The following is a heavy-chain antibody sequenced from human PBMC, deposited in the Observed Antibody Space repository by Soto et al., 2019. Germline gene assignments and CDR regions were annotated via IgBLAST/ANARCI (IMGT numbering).Heavy chain of an antibody. J-gene: IGHJ4*02. CDR2: MSGSSSTT. D-gene: IGHD1-7*01. CDR1: GLTFSNYA. Sequence: VRLLESGGGLVKPGGSLRLSCATSGLTFSNYAMSWVRQAPGGGLGWVSSMSGSSSTTYYADSVRGRFTISRDRSKNTLYLQMSSLRAEDTALYYCAKNQERELPRVIDFWGQGTLVTVSS. CDR3: AKNQERELPRVIDF. V-gene: IGHV3-23*01.